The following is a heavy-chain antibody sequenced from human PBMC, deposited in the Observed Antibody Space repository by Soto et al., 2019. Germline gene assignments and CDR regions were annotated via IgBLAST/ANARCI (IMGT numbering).Heavy chain of an antibody. J-gene: IGHJ6*02. Sequence: SETLSLTCTVSGGSISSYYWSWIRQPPGKGLEWIGYIYYSGSTNYNPSLKSRVTISVDTSKNQFSLKLSSVTAADTAVYYCARSRGSSGWSYYYYYGMDVWGQGTTVTVSS. D-gene: IGHD6-19*01. CDR1: GGSISSYY. V-gene: IGHV4-59*08. CDR3: ARSRGSSGWSYYYYYGMDV. CDR2: IYYSGST.